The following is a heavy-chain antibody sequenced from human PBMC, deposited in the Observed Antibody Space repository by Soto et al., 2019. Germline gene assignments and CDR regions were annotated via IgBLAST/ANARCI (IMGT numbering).Heavy chain of an antibody. V-gene: IGHV3-23*01. CDR1: GFTFSSYA. Sequence: EVQLLESGGGLVQPGGSLRLSCAASGFTFSSYAMSWVRQAPGKGLEWVSAISGSGGSTYYADSVKGRFTISRDNSKNTLYQQMNRLRAEDTAVYYGAKDLDPGIAVADYWGQGTLVTVSS. CDR3: AKDLDPGIAVADY. CDR2: ISGSGGST. D-gene: IGHD6-19*01. J-gene: IGHJ4*02.